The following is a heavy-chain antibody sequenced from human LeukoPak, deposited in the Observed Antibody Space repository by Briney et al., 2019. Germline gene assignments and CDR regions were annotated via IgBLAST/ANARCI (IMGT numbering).Heavy chain of an antibody. Sequence: GASVKVSCKASGYTFTSYGISWVRQAPGQGLEWMGWISAYNGNTNNAQKLQGRVTRTTDTSTSTAYMELRSLRSDDTAVYYCARARITGSTRPFDYWGQGTLVTVSS. V-gene: IGHV1-18*01. CDR3: ARARITGSTRPFDY. CDR2: ISAYNGNT. CDR1: GYTFTSYG. D-gene: IGHD1-20*01. J-gene: IGHJ4*02.